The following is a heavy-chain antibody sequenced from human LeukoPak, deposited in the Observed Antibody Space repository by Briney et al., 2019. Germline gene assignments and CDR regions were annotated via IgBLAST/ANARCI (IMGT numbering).Heavy chain of an antibody. J-gene: IGHJ3*02. D-gene: IGHD3-10*01. CDR2: ISGSGGST. V-gene: IGHV3-23*01. CDR3: AKDCRITMVRGVISTDAFDI. Sequence: GGSLRLSCAASGFTFSSYAMSWVRQAPGKGLEWASAISGSGGSTYYADSVKGRFTISRDNSKNTLYLQMNSLRAEDTAVYYCAKDCRITMVRGVISTDAFDIWGQGTMVTVSS. CDR1: GFTFSSYA.